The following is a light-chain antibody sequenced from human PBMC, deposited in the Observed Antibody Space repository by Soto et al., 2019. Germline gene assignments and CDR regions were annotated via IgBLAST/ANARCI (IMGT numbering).Light chain of an antibody. J-gene: IGKJ2*01. V-gene: IGKV3-20*01. CDR1: QSVSSSY. CDR2: GAS. Sequence: EIVLTQSPGTLSLSPGERATLSCRASQSVSSSYLAWYQQKPGQAPRLLIYGASSRATGMPDRFSGSGSGTDFTLNISRLEPEDFAVYYCQQYGSSPPTFGQGTKLEIK. CDR3: QQYGSSPPT.